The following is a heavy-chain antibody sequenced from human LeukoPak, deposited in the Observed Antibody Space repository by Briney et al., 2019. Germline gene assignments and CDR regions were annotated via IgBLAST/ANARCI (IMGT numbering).Heavy chain of an antibody. J-gene: IGHJ4*01. CDR3: AREGGWGKVTPGLVDY. CDR1: GGSFSGYY. CDR2: INHSGST. D-gene: IGHD2-21*02. V-gene: IGHV4-34*01. Sequence: SETLSLTCAVYGGSFSGYYWSWIRQPPGKGLEWIGEINHSGSTNYNPSLKSRVTISVDTSKNQFSLKLSSVTAADTAVYYCAREGGWGKVTPGLVDYLGQGTLVTVSS.